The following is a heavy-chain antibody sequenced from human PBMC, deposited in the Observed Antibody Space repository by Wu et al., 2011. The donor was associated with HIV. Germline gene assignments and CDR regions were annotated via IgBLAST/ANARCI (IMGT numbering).Heavy chain of an antibody. CDR2: IIPIFDTP. CDR3: AREWRYCTGGSPCPSEYLQH. D-gene: IGHD2-8*02. J-gene: IGHJ1*01. CDR1: GGTFNSHT. V-gene: IGHV1-69*08. Sequence: QVQLVQSGSEVKKPGSSVKVSCKASGGTFNSHTITWVRQAPGQGLEWMGRIIPIFDTPTYAQKFQGRVTLTADKSTGTAYLELSSLTSEDTALYYCAREWRYCTGGSPCPSEYLQHWGQGTLV.